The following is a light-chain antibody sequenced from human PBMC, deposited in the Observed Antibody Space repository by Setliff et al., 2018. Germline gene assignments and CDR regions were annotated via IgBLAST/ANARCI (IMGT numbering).Light chain of an antibody. V-gene: IGLV1-44*01. CDR1: SSNIGSNT. CDR3: QSYDSGLSGPNYV. CDR2: SNN. J-gene: IGLJ1*01. Sequence: QFVLTQPPSASGTPGQRVTISCSGSSSNIGSNTVNWYQQLPGTAPKLLIYSNNQRPSGVPDRFSGSKSGTSASLAISGLQSEDEADYYCQSYDSGLSGPNYVFGTGTKVTVL.